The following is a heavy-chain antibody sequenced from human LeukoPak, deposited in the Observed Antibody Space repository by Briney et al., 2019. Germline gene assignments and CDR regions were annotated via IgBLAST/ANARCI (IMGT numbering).Heavy chain of an antibody. CDR1: GGSISSYY. CDR2: IYYSGST. CDR3: ARQVRGYCSSTSCRPNWFDP. J-gene: IGHJ5*02. V-gene: IGHV4-59*08. D-gene: IGHD2-2*01. Sequence: PSETLSLTCTVSGGSISSYYWSWIRQPPGKGLEWIGYIYYSGSTNYNPSLKSRVTISVDTSKNQFSLKLSSVTAADTAVYYCARQVRGYCSSTSCRPNWFDPWGQGTLVTVSS.